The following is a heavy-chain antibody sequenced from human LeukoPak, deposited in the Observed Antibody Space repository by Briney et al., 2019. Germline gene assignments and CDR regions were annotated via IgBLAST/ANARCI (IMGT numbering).Heavy chain of an antibody. CDR2: INHSGST. V-gene: IGHV4-34*01. J-gene: IGHJ4*02. D-gene: IGHD5-18*01. CDR3: ARRKIQLWFSTSSSFDY. CDR1: GGSISSYY. Sequence: SETLSLTCTVSGGSISSYYWSWIRQPPGKGLEWIGEINHSGSTNYNPSLKSRVTISVDTSKNQFSLKLSSVTAADTAVYYCARRKIQLWFSTSSSFDYWGQGTLVTVSS.